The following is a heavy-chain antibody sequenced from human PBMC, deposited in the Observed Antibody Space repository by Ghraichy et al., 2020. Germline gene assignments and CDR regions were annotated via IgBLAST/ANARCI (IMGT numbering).Heavy chain of an antibody. V-gene: IGHV4-59*08. CDR1: GDSINDYY. CDR2: IYYLGKT. CDR3: ARHRPHYYYMDV. J-gene: IGHJ6*03. Sequence: SETLSLTCIVSGDSINDYYWSWIRQPPGKGLEWVGYIYYLGKTNYNPSLETRLTISVDTSNNQFSLKLTSVTAADTAVYYCARHRPHYYYMDVWGRGTTVPVSS.